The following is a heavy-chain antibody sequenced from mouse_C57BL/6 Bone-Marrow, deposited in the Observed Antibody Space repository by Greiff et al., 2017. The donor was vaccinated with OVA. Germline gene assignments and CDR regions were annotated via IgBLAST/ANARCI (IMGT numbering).Heavy chain of an antibody. CDR2: IYPGSGNT. J-gene: IGHJ2*01. CDR3: AYTYFDY. Sequence: VKLMESGPELVKPGASVKISCKASGYSFTSYYIHWVKQRPGQGLEWIGWIYPGSGNTKYNEKFKGKATLTADTSSSTAYMQLSSLTSEDSAVYYCAYTYFDYWGQGTTLTVSS. CDR1: GYSFTSYY. D-gene: IGHD2-12*01. V-gene: IGHV1-66*01.